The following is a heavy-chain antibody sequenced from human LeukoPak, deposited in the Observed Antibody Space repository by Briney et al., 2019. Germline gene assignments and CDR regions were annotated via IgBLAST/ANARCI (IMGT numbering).Heavy chain of an antibody. D-gene: IGHD3-16*02. CDR3: VRGQRDSYDYVWGSFRPLFDY. J-gene: IGHJ4*02. Sequence: SETLSLTCTVSGGSISSGSYYWSWIRQPAGKGLEWIGRIYTSGSTNYNPSLKSRVTISVDTSKNQFSLKLNSVTAADTAVYYCVRGQRDSYDYVWGSFRPLFDYWGQGTLVTVSS. CDR1: GGSISSGSYY. CDR2: IYTSGST. V-gene: IGHV4-61*02.